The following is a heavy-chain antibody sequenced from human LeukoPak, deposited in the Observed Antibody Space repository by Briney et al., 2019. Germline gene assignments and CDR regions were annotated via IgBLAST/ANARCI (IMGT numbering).Heavy chain of an antibody. J-gene: IGHJ3*02. CDR2: IKHDEIEK. D-gene: IGHD2-2*01. Sequence: GGSLRLSCAASGFTFSNYWMAWVRQAPGKGLEWVANIKHDEIEKYYVDSVKGRFTISRDNAKNSLYLQMNSLRAEDTAVYYCARDTVVVPRGGAFDIWGQGTMVTVSS. V-gene: IGHV3-7*04. CDR1: GFTFSNYW. CDR3: ARDTVVVPRGGAFDI.